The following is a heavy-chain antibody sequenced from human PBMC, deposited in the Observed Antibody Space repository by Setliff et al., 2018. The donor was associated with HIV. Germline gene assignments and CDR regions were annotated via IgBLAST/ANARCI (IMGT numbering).Heavy chain of an antibody. Sequence: SETLSLTCTVSGDSISSGGYYWSWIRQPAGQGLEWIGRIYTSGNTNYNPSTNYNPSLKSRITISLETSRNQFSLGVTSVTATDTAVYYCTRQSPVAGSGAFDIWGQGAMVTVSS. V-gene: IGHV4-61*02. D-gene: IGHD6-19*01. J-gene: IGHJ3*02. CDR3: TRQSPVAGSGAFDI. CDR1: GDSISSGGYY. CDR2: IYTSGNTNYNPST.